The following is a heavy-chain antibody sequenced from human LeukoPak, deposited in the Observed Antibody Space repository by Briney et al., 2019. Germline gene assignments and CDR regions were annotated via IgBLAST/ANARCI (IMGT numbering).Heavy chain of an antibody. CDR1: GYTFSIYG. CDR3: ARQGYSGHSQGAADY. Sequence: ASVRVSCKASGYTFSIYGFSWVRQAPGQGLEWMVWISVYNGNTNYAQKFQGRVTMTTDTSTSTAHMELRSLRSDDTAVYYCARQGYSGHSQGAADYWGQGTLVTVSS. V-gene: IGHV1-18*01. J-gene: IGHJ4*02. CDR2: ISVYNGNT. D-gene: IGHD4-23*01.